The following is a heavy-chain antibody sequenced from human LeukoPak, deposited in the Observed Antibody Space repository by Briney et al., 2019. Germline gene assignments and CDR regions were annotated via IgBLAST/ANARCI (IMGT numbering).Heavy chain of an antibody. D-gene: IGHD3-9*01. CDR2: VYYSGST. V-gene: IGHV4-39*01. J-gene: IGHJ6*03. CDR1: DASITNVNYY. CDR3: AKGGDWDYCYYMDV. Sequence: SETLSLTCTVSDASITNVNYYWGWIRQPPGKGLEWIASVYYSGSTYYSPFFRGRVTISVETSKSQFSLRLNSVTAADTAIYFCAKGGDWDYCYYMDVWGKGTTVTVSS.